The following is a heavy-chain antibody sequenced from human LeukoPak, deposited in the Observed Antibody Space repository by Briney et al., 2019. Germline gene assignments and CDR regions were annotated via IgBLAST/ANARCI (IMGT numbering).Heavy chain of an antibody. J-gene: IGHJ6*02. V-gene: IGHV3-23*01. Sequence: GGSLRLSCAASGFTVSSNYMSWVRQAPGKGLEWVSAISGSGGSTYYADSVKGRFTISRDNSKNTLYLQMNSLRAEDTAVYYCAKDNTKNYYGMDVWGQGTTVTVSS. D-gene: IGHD1-1*01. CDR2: ISGSGGST. CDR1: GFTVSSNY. CDR3: AKDNTKNYYGMDV.